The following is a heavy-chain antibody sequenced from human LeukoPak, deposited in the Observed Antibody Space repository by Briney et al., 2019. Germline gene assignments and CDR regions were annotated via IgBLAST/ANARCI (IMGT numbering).Heavy chain of an antibody. Sequence: PSQTLSLTCAVSGGSISSGGYSWSWIRQPPGKGLEWIGYIYQSGSTYYNPSLKSRVTISVDRSKNQFSLKLSSVTAADTAVYYCARFGGYYFSFDYWGQGTLVTVSS. D-gene: IGHD3-22*01. J-gene: IGHJ4*02. CDR1: GGSISSGGYS. CDR2: IYQSGST. CDR3: ARFGGYYFSFDY. V-gene: IGHV4-30-2*01.